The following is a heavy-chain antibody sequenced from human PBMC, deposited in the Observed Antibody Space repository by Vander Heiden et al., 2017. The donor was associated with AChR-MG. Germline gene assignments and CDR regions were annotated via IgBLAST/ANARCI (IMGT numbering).Heavy chain of an antibody. J-gene: IGHJ6*03. CDR3: AKAYYNFWSGYSDDFHYMDV. CDR1: GFTFSTFP. Sequence: QLQLVESGGGVVQPGRSLRLSCAASGFTFSTFPIPWVRQAPGKGLEWVAVISHDGRNRYYADSVKGRFTISRDNSKNTLYLQMSSLRAEDAARYYCAKAYYNFWSGYSDDFHYMDVWGKGSTVTVSS. V-gene: IGHV3-30*18. CDR2: ISHDGRNR. D-gene: IGHD3-3*01.